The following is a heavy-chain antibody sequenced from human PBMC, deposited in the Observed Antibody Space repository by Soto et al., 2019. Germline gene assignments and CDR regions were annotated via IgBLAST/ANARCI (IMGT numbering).Heavy chain of an antibody. Sequence: GXSGKVSCKATGYTFTSYAMNWGRQAPVQRLEWMGWINAGNGNTKYSQKFQGRVTITRDTSASTAYMELSSLRSEDTAVYYCARDSVYNWNYDPFDYWGQGTLVTVSS. V-gene: IGHV1-3*01. CDR2: INAGNGNT. CDR3: ARDSVYNWNYDPFDY. D-gene: IGHD1-7*01. CDR1: GYTFTSYA. J-gene: IGHJ4*02.